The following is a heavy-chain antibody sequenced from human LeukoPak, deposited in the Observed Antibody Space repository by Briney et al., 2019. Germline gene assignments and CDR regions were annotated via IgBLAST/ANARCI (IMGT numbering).Heavy chain of an antibody. CDR3: ARGAAGPECFQH. Sequence: SETLSLTCTVSGGSISSYYWSWIRQPPGKGLEWIGYIYYSGSTNYNPSLKSRVTISVDTSKNQFSLKLSSVTAADTAVYYCARGAAGPECFQHWGQGTLVTVSS. D-gene: IGHD6-13*01. CDR2: IYYSGST. V-gene: IGHV4-59*01. J-gene: IGHJ1*01. CDR1: GGSISSYY.